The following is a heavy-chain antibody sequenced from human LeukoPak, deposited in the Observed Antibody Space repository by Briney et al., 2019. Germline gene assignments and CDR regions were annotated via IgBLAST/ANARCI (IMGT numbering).Heavy chain of an antibody. V-gene: IGHV5-51*01. J-gene: IGHJ4*02. CDR2: IYPGDSDT. CDR3: ARQIGEDTAMVTASDY. Sequence: GESLKISCKGSGYSFTSYWIGWVRQMPGQGLEWIGIIYPGDSDTRYSPSFQGQVTISADKSISTAYLQWSSLKASDTAMYYCARQIGEDTAMVTASDYWGQGTLVTVSS. CDR1: GYSFTSYW. D-gene: IGHD5-18*01.